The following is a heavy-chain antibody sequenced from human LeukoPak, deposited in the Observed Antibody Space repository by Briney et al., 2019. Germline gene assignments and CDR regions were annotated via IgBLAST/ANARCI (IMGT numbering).Heavy chain of an antibody. J-gene: IGHJ4*02. D-gene: IGHD6-19*01. CDR3: ATNQWLAPPPDS. V-gene: IGHV3-74*01. CDR2: INNDGTVT. Sequence: PGGSLRLSCAASGFTFSKYWMLWVRHAPGKGLESVSQINNDGTVTAYADSVKGRFTVSRDNADNTMFLQTNSVTDEDTAVYYCATNQWLAPPPDSWGQGTPVTVSS. CDR1: GFTFSKYW.